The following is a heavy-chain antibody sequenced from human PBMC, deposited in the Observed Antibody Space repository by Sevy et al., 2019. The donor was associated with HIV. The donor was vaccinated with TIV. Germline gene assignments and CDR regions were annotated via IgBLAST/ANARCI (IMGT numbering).Heavy chain of an antibody. CDR2: IYYSGST. Sequence: SETLSLTCTVSGGSISSSSYYWGWIRQPPGKGLEWIGSIYYSGSTYYNPSLKSRVTISVDTSKNQFPLKLSSVTAIDMAVYYCARHAKYYDILTGYSILPNNWFDPWGQGTLVTVSS. J-gene: IGHJ5*02. CDR3: ARHAKYYDILTGYSILPNNWFDP. V-gene: IGHV4-39*01. CDR1: GGSISSSSYY. D-gene: IGHD3-9*01.